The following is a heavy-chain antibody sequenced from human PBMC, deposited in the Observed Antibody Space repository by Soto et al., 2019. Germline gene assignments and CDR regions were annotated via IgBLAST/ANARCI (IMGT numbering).Heavy chain of an antibody. D-gene: IGHD3-3*01. J-gene: IGHJ6*02. Sequence: GGSLRLSCAASGFTFSSYAMSWVRQAPGKGLEWVSAISGSGGSTYYADSVKGRFTISRDNSKNTLYLQMNSLRAEDTAVYYCAKKERDTIFGVVIHYGMDVWGQGTTVTVSS. CDR3: AKKERDTIFGVVIHYGMDV. CDR1: GFTFSSYA. CDR2: ISGSGGST. V-gene: IGHV3-23*01.